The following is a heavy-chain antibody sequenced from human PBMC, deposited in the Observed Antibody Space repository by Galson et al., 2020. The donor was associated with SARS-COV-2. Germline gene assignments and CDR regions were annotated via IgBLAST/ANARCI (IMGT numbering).Heavy chain of an antibody. CDR3: ARGLNYGGGSGWCDH. D-gene: IGHD4-17*01. Sequence: SETLSLTCAVFGGSFTDYYWTWVRRAPGKGLEWIGGRHLRADDTGSTSYNPSLESRVSITLDKSKSQFSLKVTSVTAADTAVYYCARGLNYGGGSGWCDHWGQGTLVTVSS. CDR2: RHLRADDTGST. CDR1: GGSFTDYY. V-gene: IGHV4-34*01. J-gene: IGHJ5*02.